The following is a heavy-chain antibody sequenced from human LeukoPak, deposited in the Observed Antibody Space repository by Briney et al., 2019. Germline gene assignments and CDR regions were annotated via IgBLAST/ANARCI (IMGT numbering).Heavy chain of an antibody. CDR3: ARVGRYGDYVSRDYYYYYMDV. D-gene: IGHD4-17*01. V-gene: IGHV3-48*03. Sequence: GGSLRLSCAASGFTFSSYEMNWVRQAPGKGLEWVSYISSSGSTIYYADSVKGRFTISRDNAKNSLYLQMNSLRAEDTAVYYCARVGRYGDYVSRDYYYYYMDVWGKGTTVTVSS. CDR2: ISSSGSTI. CDR1: GFTFSSYE. J-gene: IGHJ6*03.